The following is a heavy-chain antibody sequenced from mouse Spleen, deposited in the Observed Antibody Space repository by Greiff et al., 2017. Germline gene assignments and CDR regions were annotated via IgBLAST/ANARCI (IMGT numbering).Heavy chain of an antibody. J-gene: IGHJ3*01. CDR2: INPSTGGT. Sequence: VQLQQSGPELVKPGASVKISCKASGYSFTGYYMNWVKQSSEKSLEWIGEINPSTGGTTCNQKFKAKATLTVDKSSNTAYMQLKSLTSEDSAVYYCARGAYYRHDRGAWFAYWGQGTLVTVSA. D-gene: IGHD2-14*01. V-gene: IGHV1-42*01. CDR1: GYSFTGYY. CDR3: ARGAYYRHDRGAWFAY.